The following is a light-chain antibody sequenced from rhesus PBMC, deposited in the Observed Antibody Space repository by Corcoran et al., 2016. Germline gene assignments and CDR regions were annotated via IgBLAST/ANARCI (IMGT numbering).Light chain of an antibody. Sequence: EIVLTQSPATLSLSPGERATLSCRTSQSVGSNLAWYQQQPGQAPRPRSSAASGRATGIPDRVSVSGSGTDFTLTLSSLEPGDVGVYYLQKYSNWPTFGGVTKVELK. CDR2: AAS. CDR3: QKYSNWPT. CDR1: QSVGSN. J-gene: IGKJ4*01. V-gene: IGKV3-35*01.